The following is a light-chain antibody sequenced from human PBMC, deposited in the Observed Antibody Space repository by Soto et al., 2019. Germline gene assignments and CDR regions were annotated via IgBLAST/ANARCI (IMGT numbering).Light chain of an antibody. Sequence: QSVLTQPRSVSGSPGQSLTISCTGTSSDVGGYSYVSWYQQHPGKAPKLMIYEVSNRPSGVSNRFSGSKSGNTASLTISGLQAEDEADYYCSSYTSRSTPLYVFGTGTKVTVL. CDR2: EVS. V-gene: IGLV2-14*01. CDR3: SSYTSRSTPLYV. J-gene: IGLJ1*01. CDR1: SSDVGGYSY.